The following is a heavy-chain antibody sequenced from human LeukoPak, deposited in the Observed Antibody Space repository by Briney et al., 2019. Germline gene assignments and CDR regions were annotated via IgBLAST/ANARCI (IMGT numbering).Heavy chain of an antibody. J-gene: IGHJ4*02. CDR1: GFTFSDYY. CDR2: ISSSGSTI. V-gene: IGHV3-11*01. Sequence: GGSLRLSCAASGFTFSDYYMSWIRQAPGKGLEWVSYISSSGSTIYYADSVKGRFTISRDNAKNSLYLQMNSLRAEDTAVYYCARDAALDTAMVDYWGQGTLVTVSS. D-gene: IGHD5-18*01. CDR3: ARDAALDTAMVDY.